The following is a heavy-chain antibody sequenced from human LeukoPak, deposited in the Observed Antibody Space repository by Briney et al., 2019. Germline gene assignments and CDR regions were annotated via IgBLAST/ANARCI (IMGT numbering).Heavy chain of an antibody. CDR1: GYTFTSYD. CDR3: EVGSRGGLDYYDSSEEYFDY. J-gene: IGHJ4*02. D-gene: IGHD3-22*01. V-gene: IGHV1-8*01. Sequence: ASVKVSCKASGYTFTSYDINWVRQATGQGLEWMGWMNPNSGNTGYAQKFQGRVTMTRNTSISTAYMELSSLRSEDTAVYYCEVGSRGGLDYYDSSEEYFDYWGQGTLVTVSS. CDR2: MNPNSGNT.